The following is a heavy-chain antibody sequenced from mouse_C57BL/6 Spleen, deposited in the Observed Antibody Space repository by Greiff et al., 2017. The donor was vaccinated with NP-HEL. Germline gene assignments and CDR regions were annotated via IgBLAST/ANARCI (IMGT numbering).Heavy chain of an antibody. Sequence: DVKLVESGGGLVQPGESLKLSCESNEYEFPSHDMSWVRKTPEKRLELFAAINSDGGSTYYPDTMERRFIISRDNTKKTLYLQMSSLRSEDTDLYYCASGTTGTGYFDVWGKGTTVTVSS. D-gene: IGHD4-1*02. V-gene: IGHV5-2*01. CDR3: ASGTTGTGYFDV. CDR1: EYEFPSHD. J-gene: IGHJ1*03. CDR2: INSDGGST.